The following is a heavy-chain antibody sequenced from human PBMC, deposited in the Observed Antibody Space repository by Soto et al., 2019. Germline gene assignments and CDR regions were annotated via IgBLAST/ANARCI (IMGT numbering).Heavy chain of an antibody. J-gene: IGHJ6*03. D-gene: IGHD2-2*01. V-gene: IGHV6-1*01. CDR1: GDSVSSNSAA. Sequence: SQTLSLTCAISGDSVSSNSAAWNWIRQSPSRGLEWLGRTYYRSKWYNDYAVSVKSRITINPDTSKNQFSLQLNSVTPEDSAVYYCERGFFVVVPAVTGMNYYYYMDVGGKGTRVTVSS. CDR2: TYYRSKWYN. CDR3: ERGFFVVVPAVTGMNYYYYMDV.